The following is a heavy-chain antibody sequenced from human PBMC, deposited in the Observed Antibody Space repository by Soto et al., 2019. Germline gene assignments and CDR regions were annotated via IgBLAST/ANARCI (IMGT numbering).Heavy chain of an antibody. V-gene: IGHV3-72*01. Sequence: LRLSCAVSGFNFGDYHMNWVRQAPGKGLEWVGRVRNRRDSYTTEDAATVRPRFTISRDDSKNSLYLQMNSLRTDDTAVYYCVGESYYRLDYWGQGALVTVSS. CDR2: VRNRRDSYTT. D-gene: IGHD3-16*01. CDR1: GFNFGDYH. J-gene: IGHJ4*02. CDR3: VGESYYRLDY.